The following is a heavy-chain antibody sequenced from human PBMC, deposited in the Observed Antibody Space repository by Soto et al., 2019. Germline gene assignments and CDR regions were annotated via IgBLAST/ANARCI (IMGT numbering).Heavy chain of an antibody. CDR1: GVIFSRYS. D-gene: IGHD1-26*01. CDR3: ASGSAFIGLAY. J-gene: IGHJ4*02. CDR2: IGTSGSYI. V-gene: IGHV3-21*01. Sequence: GGSLRLSCAVSGVIFSRYSMNWVRQAPGKGLEWVSSIGTSGSYIYDTDSVKGRFTISRDNTKDSLYLQMNSLRAEDTAIYYCASGSAFIGLAYRAQGTPVTVSS.